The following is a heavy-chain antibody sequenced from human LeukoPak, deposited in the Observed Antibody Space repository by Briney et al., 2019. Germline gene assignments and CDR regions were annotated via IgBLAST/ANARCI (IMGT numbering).Heavy chain of an antibody. CDR2: VNHSGST. Sequence: SETLSLTCAVYGGSFGGYYWSWIRQPPGKGLEWIGEVNHSGSTNYNPSLKSRVTISVDTSKNQFSLKLSSVTAADTAVYYCARGVVVVVAATGEAEYFQHWGQGTLVTVSS. CDR1: GGSFGGYY. V-gene: IGHV4-34*01. CDR3: ARGVVVVVAATGEAEYFQH. J-gene: IGHJ1*01. D-gene: IGHD2-15*01.